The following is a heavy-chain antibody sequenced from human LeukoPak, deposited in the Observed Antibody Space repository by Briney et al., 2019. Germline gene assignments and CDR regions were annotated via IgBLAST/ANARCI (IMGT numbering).Heavy chain of an antibody. CDR3: ARPRSTMVRGVFTIDY. D-gene: IGHD3-10*01. CDR1: GYTFTGYY. CDR2: INPNSGGT. Sequence: ASVKVSCKASGYTFTGYYMHWVRQAPRQGLEWMGWINPNSGGTNYAQKFQGRVTMTRDTSISTAYMELSRLRSDDTAVYYCARPRSTMVRGVFTIDYWGQGTLVTVSS. V-gene: IGHV1-2*02. J-gene: IGHJ4*02.